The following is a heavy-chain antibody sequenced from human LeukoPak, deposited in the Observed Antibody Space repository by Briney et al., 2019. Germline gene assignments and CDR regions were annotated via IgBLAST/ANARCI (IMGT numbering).Heavy chain of an antibody. CDR1: GFTFSSSY. CDR2: IKQDGSEK. Sequence: GGSLRLSCAVSGFTFSSSYMNWVRQAPGKGLEWVANIKQDGSEKYYVDSVKGRFTISRDNAKNSLYLQMNSLRAEDTAVYYCARDKIVGATHFDYWGQGTLVTVSS. D-gene: IGHD1-26*01. J-gene: IGHJ4*02. CDR3: ARDKIVGATHFDY. V-gene: IGHV3-7*01.